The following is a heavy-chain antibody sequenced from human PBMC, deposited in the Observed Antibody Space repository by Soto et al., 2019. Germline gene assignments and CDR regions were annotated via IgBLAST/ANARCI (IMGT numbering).Heavy chain of an antibody. CDR3: ARVSPTGESIAAAGMSDY. CDR2: INPSGGST. V-gene: IGHV1-46*01. CDR1: GYTFTSYY. D-gene: IGHD6-13*01. Sequence: ASVKVSCKASGYTFTSYYMHWVRQAPGQGLEWMGIINPSGGSTSYAQKFQGRVTMTRDRSTSTVYMELSSLRSEDTAVYYCARVSPTGESIAAAGMSDYWGEGTLVTVP. J-gene: IGHJ4*02.